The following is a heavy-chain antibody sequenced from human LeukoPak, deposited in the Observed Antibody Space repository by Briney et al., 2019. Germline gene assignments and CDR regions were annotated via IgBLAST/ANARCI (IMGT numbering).Heavy chain of an antibody. V-gene: IGHV3-9*01. CDR1: GFTFDGYV. D-gene: IGHD3-22*01. Sequence: QPGGSLRLSCTVSGFTFDGYVMHWVGHPPPKGLEGVACVTWNRDNIGYGDSVKGRFTISRDNVKNVLYLQMNSLRPEDTALYYCAKDLSSAITSALVLDVWGQGTTVTVS. CDR2: VTWNRDNI. J-gene: IGHJ6*02. CDR3: AKDLSSAITSALVLDV.